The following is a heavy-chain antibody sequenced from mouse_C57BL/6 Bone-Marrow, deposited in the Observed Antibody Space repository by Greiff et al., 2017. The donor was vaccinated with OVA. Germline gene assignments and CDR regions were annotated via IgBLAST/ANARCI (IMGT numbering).Heavy chain of an antibody. Sequence: VKLQQSGAELVRPGASVKLSCKASGYTFTDYYINWVKQRPGQGLEWIARIYPGSGNTYYNEKFKGKATLTAEKYTSTAYMQLSILTSEDSAVYFCEFTTVVAGDFDYWGQGTTLTVSS. CDR3: EFTTVVAGDFDY. V-gene: IGHV1-76*01. CDR1: GYTFTDYY. J-gene: IGHJ2*01. D-gene: IGHD1-1*01. CDR2: IYPGSGNT.